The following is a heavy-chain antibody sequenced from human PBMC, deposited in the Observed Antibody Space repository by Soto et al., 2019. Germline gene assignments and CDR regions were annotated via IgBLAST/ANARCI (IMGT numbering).Heavy chain of an antibody. CDR1: GFTISECS. D-gene: IGHD1-26*01. Sequence: GGSLRLSCEASGFTISECSMNWVRQAPGKGLEWLAYITIRTGNVLYADSVRGRFTISADNAENSVILQMNSLRDEDSAVYFCGRDRDLYRDMCPADLWGQGTRVTVSS. CDR3: GRDRDLYRDMCPADL. V-gene: IGHV3-48*02. J-gene: IGHJ4*01. CDR2: ITIRTGNV.